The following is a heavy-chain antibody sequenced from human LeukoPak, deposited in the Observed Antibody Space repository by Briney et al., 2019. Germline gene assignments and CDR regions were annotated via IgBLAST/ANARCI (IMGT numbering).Heavy chain of an antibody. Sequence: PSETLSLTCTVSGGSISSSSYYWGWIRQPPGKGLEWIGSIYDSGSTYYNPSLKSPVTISVATTKNYFYLNSSSVTAAVSADYYCARHVPRIYDFGSGPPPHFDYWGQGTLATVSS. V-gene: IGHV4-39*01. CDR3: ARHVPRIYDFGSGPPPHFDY. CDR1: GGSISSSSYY. J-gene: IGHJ4*02. CDR2: IYDSGST. D-gene: IGHD3-3*01.